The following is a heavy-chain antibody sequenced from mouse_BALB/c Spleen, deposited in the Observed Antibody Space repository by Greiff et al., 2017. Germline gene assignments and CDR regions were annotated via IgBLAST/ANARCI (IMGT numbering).Heavy chain of an antibody. D-gene: IGHD4-1*01. V-gene: IGHV5-17*02. CDR1: GFTFSSFG. CDR2: ISSGSSTI. Sequence: EVKLVESGGGLVQPGGSRKLSCAASGFTFSSFGMHWVRQAPEKGLEWVAYISSGSSTIYYADTVKGRFTISRDKPKNTLFLQMTSLRSEDTAMYYCATGTDYWGQGTTLTVSS. J-gene: IGHJ2*01. CDR3: ATGTDY.